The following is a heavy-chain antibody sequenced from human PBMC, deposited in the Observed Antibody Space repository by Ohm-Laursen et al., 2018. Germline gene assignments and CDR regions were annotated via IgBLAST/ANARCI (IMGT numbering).Heavy chain of an antibody. CDR2: INPSGGNT. CDR1: GYTFTSYY. V-gene: IGHV1-46*01. Sequence: GASVKVSCKVSGYTFTSYYLHWVRQAPGQGLEWMGIINPSGGNTRYAEKVQGRVTMTRDTSTTTVYTELSSLRSEDSAVYYCARDRCDGGSCYEYDYWGQGTLVTVSS. D-gene: IGHD2-15*01. CDR3: ARDRCDGGSCYEYDY. J-gene: IGHJ4*02.